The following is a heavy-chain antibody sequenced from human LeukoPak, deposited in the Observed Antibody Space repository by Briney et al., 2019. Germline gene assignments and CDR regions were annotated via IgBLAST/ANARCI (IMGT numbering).Heavy chain of an antibody. D-gene: IGHD5-24*01. Sequence: GGSLRLSCAASGFTFSSYVMHWVRQAPGKGLEWVALIWYDGSDKYYADSVKGRFTISRDNSKNTLYLEMTSLRAEDTAVYYCAKDPDGYNGIYFDYWGQGTLVAVSS. CDR1: GFTFSSYV. V-gene: IGHV3-33*06. CDR2: IWYDGSDK. CDR3: AKDPDGYNGIYFDY. J-gene: IGHJ4*02.